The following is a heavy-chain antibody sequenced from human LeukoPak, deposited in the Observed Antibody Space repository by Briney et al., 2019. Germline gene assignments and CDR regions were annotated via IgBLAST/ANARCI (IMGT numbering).Heavy chain of an antibody. V-gene: IGHV4-59*02. CDR3: ARDGGDYVDY. J-gene: IGHJ4*02. Sequence: PELRSLTYIDSNGSVRSYYWSWSGRPLVKRLEWIGYIYYSGSTNYNPSLKSRVTISVDTSKDQFSLKLSSVTAADTAVYYCARDGGDYVDYWGQGTLVTVSS. CDR2: IYYSGST. D-gene: IGHD3-3*01. CDR1: NGSVRSYY.